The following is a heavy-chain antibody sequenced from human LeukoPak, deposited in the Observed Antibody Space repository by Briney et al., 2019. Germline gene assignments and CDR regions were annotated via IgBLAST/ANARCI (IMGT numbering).Heavy chain of an antibody. CDR2: ISETSSFM. V-gene: IGHV3-48*01. D-gene: IGHD6-13*01. CDR1: GFTFSTYR. CDR3: AGSWSPYDAFDI. J-gene: IGHJ3*02. Sequence: GGPLRLSCAASGFTFSTYRMNWVRQAPGKGLEWISYISETSSFMYYADSVKGRFTISRDNAKNSLYLQMNSLRAEDTAVYYCAGSWSPYDAFDIWGQGTMVSVTS.